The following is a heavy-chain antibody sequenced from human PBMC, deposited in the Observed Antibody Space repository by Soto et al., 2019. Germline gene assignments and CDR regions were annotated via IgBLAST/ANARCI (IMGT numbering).Heavy chain of an antibody. J-gene: IGHJ4*02. Sequence: SETLSLTCTVSGGSISSGDYYWSWIRQPPGKGLEWIGYIYYSGSTYYNPSLKSRVTISVDTSKNQFSLKLSSVTAADTAVYYCASVDTAMAKRFDYWGQGTLVTVSS. V-gene: IGHV4-30-4*01. CDR2: IYYSGST. D-gene: IGHD5-18*01. CDR3: ASVDTAMAKRFDY. CDR1: GGSISSGDYY.